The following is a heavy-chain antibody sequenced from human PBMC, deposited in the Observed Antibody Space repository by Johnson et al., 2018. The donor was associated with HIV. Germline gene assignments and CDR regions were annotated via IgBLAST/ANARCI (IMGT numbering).Heavy chain of an antibody. Sequence: QVQLVESGGGVVQPGRSLRLSCAASGFTFSSYAMHWVRQAPGKGLEWVAVISYDGSEKYFADSVKGRFTISRDNAKNSLYLQMNSLRAEDTAVYYCARDSSNSFRFEMYAFDIWGQGTMVTVSS. J-gene: IGHJ3*02. V-gene: IGHV3-30*04. CDR3: ARDSSNSFRFEMYAFDI. CDR2: ISYDGSEK. D-gene: IGHD6-6*01. CDR1: GFTFSSYA.